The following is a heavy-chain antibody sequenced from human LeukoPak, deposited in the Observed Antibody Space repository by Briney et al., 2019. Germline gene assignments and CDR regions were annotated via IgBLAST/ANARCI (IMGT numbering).Heavy chain of an antibody. Sequence: PGGSLRLSCAASGFTFKTYSMNWVRQAPGKGLEWVSYISTTSKSIYYADSVKGRFTISRDNSKNTLYLQMNSLRAEDTAVYYCAKDPRVLGVVIMGYFDYWGQGTLVTVSS. D-gene: IGHD3-3*01. V-gene: IGHV3-48*01. J-gene: IGHJ4*02. CDR2: ISTTSKSI. CDR1: GFTFKTYS. CDR3: AKDPRVLGVVIMGYFDY.